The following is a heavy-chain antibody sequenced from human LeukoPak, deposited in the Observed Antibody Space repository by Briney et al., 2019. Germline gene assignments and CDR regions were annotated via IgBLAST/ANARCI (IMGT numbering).Heavy chain of an antibody. J-gene: IGHJ6*03. D-gene: IGHD6-19*01. Sequence: PGGSLRLSCAASGFTFSSYGMHWVRQAPGKGLEWVAVISYDGSNKYYADSVKGRFTISRDNSKNSLYLQMNSLRAEDTALYYCARVGQWLGYYYYVDVWGKGTTVTVSS. CDR3: ARVGQWLGYYYYVDV. CDR2: ISYDGSNK. V-gene: IGHV3-33*05. CDR1: GFTFSSYG.